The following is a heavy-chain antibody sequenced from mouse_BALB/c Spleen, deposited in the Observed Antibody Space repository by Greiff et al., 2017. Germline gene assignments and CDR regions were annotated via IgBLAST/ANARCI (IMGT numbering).Heavy chain of an antibody. D-gene: IGHD2-1*01. CDR2: IYPGNSDT. CDR1: GYTFTSYW. CDR3: TSTNYGNYFDY. V-gene: IGHV1-5*01. J-gene: IGHJ2*01. Sequence: EVQLQQSGAVLARPGASVKMSCKASGYTFTSYWMHWVKQRPGQGLEWIGAIYPGNSDTSYNQKFKGKAKLTAVTSTSTAYMELSSLTNEDSAVYYCTSTNYGNYFDYWGQGTTLTVSS.